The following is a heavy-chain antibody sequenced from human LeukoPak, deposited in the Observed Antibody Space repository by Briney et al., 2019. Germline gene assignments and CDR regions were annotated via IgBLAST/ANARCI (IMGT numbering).Heavy chain of an antibody. V-gene: IGHV1-69*05. J-gene: IGHJ4*02. Sequence: SVKVSCKASGGTFSSHAISWVRQAPGQGLEWVGGLIPVFGTTNYAEKFQGRVTITTDESTRTSYMELRSLNSDDTAVYYCARGKSGYDYGLDHWGQGTLVTVSS. CDR1: GGTFSSHA. CDR2: LIPVFGTT. CDR3: ARGKSGYDYGLDH. D-gene: IGHD5-12*01.